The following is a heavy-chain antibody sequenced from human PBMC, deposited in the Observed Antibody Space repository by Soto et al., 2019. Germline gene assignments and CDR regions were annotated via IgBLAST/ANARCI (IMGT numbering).Heavy chain of an antibody. CDR1: GFTFSSYA. J-gene: IGHJ5*02. V-gene: IGHV3-23*01. CDR3: APSSGWPKYSWFDP. CDR2: ISGSGGST. Sequence: PGGSLRLSCAASGFTFSSYAMSWVRQAPGKGLEWVSAISGSGGSTYYADSVKGRFTISRDNSKNTLYLQMNSLRAEDTAVYYCAPSSGWPKYSWFDPWGQGTLVTVSS. D-gene: IGHD6-19*01.